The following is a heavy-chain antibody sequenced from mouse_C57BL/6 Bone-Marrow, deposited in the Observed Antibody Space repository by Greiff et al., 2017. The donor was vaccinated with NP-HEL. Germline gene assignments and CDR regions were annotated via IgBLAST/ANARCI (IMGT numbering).Heavy chain of an antibody. D-gene: IGHD2-5*01. CDR3: ARTIVTPYYYAMDY. J-gene: IGHJ4*01. CDR2: ISSGSSTI. V-gene: IGHV5-17*01. Sequence: EVMLVESGGGLVKPGGSLKLSCAASGFTFSDYGMHWVRQAPEKGLEWVAYISSGSSTIYYADTVKGRSTISRDNAKNTLFLQMTSLRSEDTAMYYCARTIVTPYYYAMDYWGQGTSVTVSS. CDR1: GFTFSDYG.